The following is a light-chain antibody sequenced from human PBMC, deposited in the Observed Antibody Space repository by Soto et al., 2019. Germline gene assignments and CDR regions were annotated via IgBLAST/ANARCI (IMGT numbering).Light chain of an antibody. J-gene: IGKJ1*01. CDR3: QQYASSPRT. CDR2: GAS. Sequence: EIVLTQSPGTLSLSPGERATLSCRASQSVGKNFIAWYQQKPGQAPRFLIYGASSRATGIPERVSGSGSGTDFTLTISRLEPEDFAVYYCQQYASSPRTFGQGTKLEIK. V-gene: IGKV3-20*01. CDR1: QSVGKNF.